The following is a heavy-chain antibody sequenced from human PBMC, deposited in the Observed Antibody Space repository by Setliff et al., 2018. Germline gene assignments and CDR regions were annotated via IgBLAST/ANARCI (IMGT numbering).Heavy chain of an antibody. D-gene: IGHD6-6*01. Sequence: PSETLSLTCDIKGGAVSGFYWSWIRQTPGKDLEWIGEISHNGRVSSSPSLTSRVTIPVDRAKNHFSLKLTSVTAADTAVYYCASGREAAQGEDYYYYMDVWGKGTTVTVS. J-gene: IGHJ6*03. CDR1: GGAVSGFY. V-gene: IGHV4-34*01. CDR2: ISHNGRV. CDR3: ASGREAAQGEDYYYYMDV.